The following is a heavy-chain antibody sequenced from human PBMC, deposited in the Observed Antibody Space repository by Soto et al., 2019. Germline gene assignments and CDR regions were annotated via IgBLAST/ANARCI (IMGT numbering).Heavy chain of an antibody. J-gene: IGHJ5*02. CDR1: GYSFNSYG. D-gene: IGHD3-3*01. CDR2: ISASSGKT. V-gene: IGHV1-18*01. Sequence: QAQLMQSGPEVKNPGASVKVSCKASGYSFNSYGISWVRQAPGKGLEWMGWISASSGKTSYAQDLQGRLTMTTDTSTSTAYLELRSLTSDDTAVYYCARETKFYGFWSGYYRFDTWGQGTLVSVSS. CDR3: ARETKFYGFWSGYYRFDT.